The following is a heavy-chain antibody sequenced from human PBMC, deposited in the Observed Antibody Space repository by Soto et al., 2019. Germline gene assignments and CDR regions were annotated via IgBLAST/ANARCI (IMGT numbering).Heavy chain of an antibody. CDR3: ARGWGRMFDY. D-gene: IGHD7-27*01. V-gene: IGHV4-34*01. Sequence: QVQLQQWGAGLLKPSETLSLTCAVCGGAFSGYYWNWIRQLPGKGPEWIGEINHTGSTNYNPSPKSGVTISVDTSKKQFSLKLSSVSAADTAVYCCARGWGRMFDYWGQGTLVTVSS. CDR1: GGAFSGYY. J-gene: IGHJ4*02. CDR2: INHTGST.